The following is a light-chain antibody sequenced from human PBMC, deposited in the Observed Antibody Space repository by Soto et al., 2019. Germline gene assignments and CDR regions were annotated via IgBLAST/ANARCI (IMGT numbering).Light chain of an antibody. CDR3: LLYYGGSYV. J-gene: IGLJ1*01. CDR2: STT. V-gene: IGLV7-43*01. CDR1: TLPVTSVFY. Sequence: QALVTQAPSLTLSPGGTVTRTFASSTLPVTSVFYPHWVQQKPGQAPRTLIYSTTNKHSWTPARFSASLLGGKAALTLSGVQPEDEADYYCLLYYGGSYVLGAATKVTVL.